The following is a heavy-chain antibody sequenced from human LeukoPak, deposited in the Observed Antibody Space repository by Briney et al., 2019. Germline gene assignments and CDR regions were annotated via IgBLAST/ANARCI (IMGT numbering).Heavy chain of an antibody. CDR2: IYYSGST. D-gene: IGHD6-13*01. J-gene: IGHJ5*02. CDR1: GGSISTYY. CDR3: ARGCSAGTPHNWFDP. Sequence: SETLSLTCAVSGGSISTYYWSWIRQPPGKGLEWIGYIYYSGSTNYNPSLKSRVTISVDTSKNQFSLKLSSVTAADTAVYYCARGCSAGTPHNWFDPWGQGTLVTVSS. V-gene: IGHV4-59*01.